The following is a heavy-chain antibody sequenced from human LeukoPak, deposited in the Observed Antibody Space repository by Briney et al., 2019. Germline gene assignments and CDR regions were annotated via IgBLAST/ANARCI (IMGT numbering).Heavy chain of an antibody. CDR2: ISGDGGST. V-gene: IGHV3-43*02. CDR1: GFTFDDHA. D-gene: IGHD3-22*01. CDR3: AKALADRDLPYYYDSSGYYLVLGY. Sequence: GGSLRLSCAASGFTFDDHAMHWVRQAPGKGLEWVSLISGDGGSTYYADSVKGRFTISRDNSKNSLYLQMNSLRTEDTALYYCAKALADRDLPYYYDSSGYYLVLGYWGQGTLVTVSS. J-gene: IGHJ4*02.